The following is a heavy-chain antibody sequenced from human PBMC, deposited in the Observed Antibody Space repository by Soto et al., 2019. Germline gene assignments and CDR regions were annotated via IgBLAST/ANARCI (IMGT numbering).Heavy chain of an antibody. CDR1: GGTFSSYA. D-gene: IGHD3-22*01. Sequence: SVKVSCKASGGTFSSYAISWVRQAPGQGLEWMGGIIPIFGTANYAQKFQGRVTITADESTSTAYMELSSLRSEDTAVYYCARDLPYDSSGYYTDDYWGQGTLVTVSS. CDR2: IIPIFGTA. V-gene: IGHV1-69*13. J-gene: IGHJ4*02. CDR3: ARDLPYDSSGYYTDDY.